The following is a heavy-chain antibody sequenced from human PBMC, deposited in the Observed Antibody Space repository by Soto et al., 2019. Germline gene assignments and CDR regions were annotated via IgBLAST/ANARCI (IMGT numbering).Heavy chain of an antibody. J-gene: IGHJ6*02. CDR1: GYSFTSYW. D-gene: IGHD5-18*01. CDR3: ARTSMQSRGYSYGHGGMDV. CDR2: IDPSDSYT. V-gene: IGHV5-10-1*01. Sequence: GESLKISCKGSGYSFTSYWIDWVRQMPGKGLEWMGRIDPSDSYTNYSPSFQGHVTISTDKSISTAYLQWSSLKASDTAMYYCARTSMQSRGYSYGHGGMDVWGQGTTVTVSS.